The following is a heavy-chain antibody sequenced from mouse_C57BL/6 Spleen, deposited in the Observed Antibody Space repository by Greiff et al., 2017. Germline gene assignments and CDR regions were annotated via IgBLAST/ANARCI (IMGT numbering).Heavy chain of an antibody. J-gene: IGHJ3*01. CDR2: IDPETGGT. CDR3: TTYDPWFAY. D-gene: IGHD2-3*01. V-gene: IGHV1-15*01. CDR1: GYTFTDYD. Sequence: QVQLQQSGAELVRPGASVTLSCKASGYTFTDYDMHWVKQTPVHGLEWIGAIDPETGGTAYNQKFKGKAILTADKSSSKAYMELRSLTSEDSAVYYCTTYDPWFAYWGQGTLVTVSA.